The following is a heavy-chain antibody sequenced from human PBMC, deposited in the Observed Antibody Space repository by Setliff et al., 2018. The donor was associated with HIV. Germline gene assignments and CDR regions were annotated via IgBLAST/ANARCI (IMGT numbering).Heavy chain of an antibody. CDR3: VKEAYSNTWNYYYYYIDV. CDR2: ISTSGRTI. J-gene: IGHJ6*03. D-gene: IGHD6-13*01. CDR1: GFAFSSYS. V-gene: IGHV3-48*01. Sequence: GGSLRLSCAASGFAFSSYSMNWVRQAPGKGLEWVSYISTSGRTIYYADSVKGRFTISRDNSKNTLYLQMSSLRVDDTAVYYCVKEAYSNTWNYYYYYIDVWGKGTTVTVSS.